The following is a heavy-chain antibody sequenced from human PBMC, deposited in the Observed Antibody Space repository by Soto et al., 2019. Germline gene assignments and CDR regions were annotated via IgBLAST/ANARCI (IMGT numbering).Heavy chain of an antibody. D-gene: IGHD2-15*01. CDR2: INHSGTT. V-gene: IGHV4-34*01. J-gene: IGHJ4*02. CDR3: ARGSPYCSGGSCYALFDH. Sequence: SETLSLTCAVFGVSFRGYYWSWIRQPPGKGLEWIGEINHSGTTNYNPSLKSRVTISVDTSENQFSLKLSSVTAADTAVFYCARGSPYCSGGSCYALFDHWGQGTLVTVTS. CDR1: GVSFRGYY.